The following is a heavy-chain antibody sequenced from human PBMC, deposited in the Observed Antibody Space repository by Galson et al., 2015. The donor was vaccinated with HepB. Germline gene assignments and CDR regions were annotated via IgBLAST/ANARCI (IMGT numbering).Heavy chain of an antibody. CDR3: ASGVFGVVIEDYYYYMDV. J-gene: IGHJ6*03. CDR2: ISSSSSYI. CDR1: GFTFSSYS. D-gene: IGHD3-3*01. Sequence: SLRLSCAASGFTFSSYSMNWVRQAPGKGLEWVSSISSSSSYIYYADSVKGRFTISRDNAKNSLYLQMNSLRAEDTAVYYCASGVFGVVIEDYYYYMDVWGKGTTVTVSS. V-gene: IGHV3-21*01.